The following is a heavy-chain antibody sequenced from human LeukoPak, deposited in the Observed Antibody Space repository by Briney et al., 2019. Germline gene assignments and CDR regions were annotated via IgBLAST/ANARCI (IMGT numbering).Heavy chain of an antibody. D-gene: IGHD5-18*01. CDR1: GYSFTNNW. CDR2: INPADSDT. V-gene: IGHV5-51*01. CDR3: TRGWIQLFHKWFDP. J-gene: IGHJ5*02. Sequence: RGESLKISCKGFGYSFTNNWIGWVRQMPGKVLDWMGIINPADSDTRYSPSYQGQVTISADKSISTAYLQWSSLKASDTAVYYCTRGWIQLFHKWFDPWGQGTLVTVSS.